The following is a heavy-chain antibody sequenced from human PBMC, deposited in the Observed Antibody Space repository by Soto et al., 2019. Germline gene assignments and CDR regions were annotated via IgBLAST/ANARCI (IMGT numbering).Heavy chain of an antibody. V-gene: IGHV3-53*01. CDR3: ARDLAAYYGMDV. Sequence: GGSLRLSCAASGFTVSSNYMSWVRQAPGKGLEWVSVIYSGGSTYYADSVKGRFTISRDNSKNTLYLQMNSLRAEDTAVYYCARDLAAYYGMDVWGQGTTVTVSS. CDR1: GFTVSSNY. CDR2: IYSGGST. D-gene: IGHD6-19*01. J-gene: IGHJ6*02.